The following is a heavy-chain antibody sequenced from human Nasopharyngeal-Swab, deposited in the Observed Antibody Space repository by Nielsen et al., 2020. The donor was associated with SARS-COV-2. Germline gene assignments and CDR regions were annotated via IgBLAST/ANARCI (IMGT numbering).Heavy chain of an antibody. CDR3: ARLLGYCSSTSCDY. Sequence: SETLSLTCAVYGGSFSGYYWSWIRQPPGKGLEWIGEINHSGSTNCNPSLKSRVTISVDTSKNQFSLKLSSVTAADTAVYYCARLLGYCSSTSCDYWGQGTLVTVSS. D-gene: IGHD2-2*01. V-gene: IGHV4-34*01. J-gene: IGHJ4*02. CDR2: INHSGST. CDR1: GGSFSGYY.